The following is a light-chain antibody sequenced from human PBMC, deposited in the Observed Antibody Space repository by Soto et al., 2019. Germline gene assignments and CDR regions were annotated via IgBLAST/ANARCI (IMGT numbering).Light chain of an antibody. J-gene: IGKJ4*01. CDR2: DAS. CDR3: QQYDNRPPVT. V-gene: IGKV1-33*01. CDR1: QDISNY. Sequence: DIQMTQSPSSLSASVGDRVTITCQASQDISNYLNWYQQKPGKAPKLLIYDASNLETGVPSRFSGSGYRTNFTITISSMQPEDIATYYCQQYDNRPPVTFGGGTKVEIK.